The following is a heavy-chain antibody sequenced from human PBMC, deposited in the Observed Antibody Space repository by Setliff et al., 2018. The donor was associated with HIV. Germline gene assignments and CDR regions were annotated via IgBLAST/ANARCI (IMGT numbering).Heavy chain of an antibody. J-gene: IGHJ4*02. V-gene: IGHV3-48*01. CDR1: GFTFSSHS. Sequence: PGGSLRLSCAASGFTFSSHSMNWVRQAPGKGLEWISYISSSSSIINYSDSVRGRFTISRDNAKNTLYLQMNSLRAEDTAVYYCALAGRAVYYWGQGTLVTVSS. D-gene: IGHD6-19*01. CDR3: ALAGRAVYY. CDR2: ISSSSSII.